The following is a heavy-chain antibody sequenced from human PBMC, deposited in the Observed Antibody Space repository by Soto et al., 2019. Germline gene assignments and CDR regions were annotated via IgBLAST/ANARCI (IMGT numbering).Heavy chain of an antibody. J-gene: IGHJ4*02. CDR1: GFTFSDHY. Sequence: QVQLVESGGGLVKPGGSLRLSCAGSGFTFSDHYMSWIRQAPGKGLEWVSYINGSGSIIYYADSVKGRFTISRDDAKKSLYLQMNSLRAEDTAVYYCASGSYDGSGCRRGDHYWGQGTLVTVSS. D-gene: IGHD3-22*01. CDR2: INGSGSII. CDR3: ASGSYDGSGCRRGDHY. V-gene: IGHV3-11*01.